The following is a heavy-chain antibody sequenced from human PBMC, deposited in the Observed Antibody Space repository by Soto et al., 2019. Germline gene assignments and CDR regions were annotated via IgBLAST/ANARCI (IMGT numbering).Heavy chain of an antibody. CDR1: GGSFSGYY. CDR2: INHSGST. J-gene: IGHJ4*02. CDR3: AGAGFGYGGNCPFDY. V-gene: IGHV4-34*01. Sequence: QVQLQQWGAGLLKPSETMSLTCGVYGGSFSGYYWSWIRQPPGKGLEWIGEINHSGSTNYNPSLKSRVTVPVDTSKNQCSLKVSALTAADTAVYYCAGAGFGYGGNCPFDYWGQGTLVTVSS. D-gene: IGHD2-15*01.